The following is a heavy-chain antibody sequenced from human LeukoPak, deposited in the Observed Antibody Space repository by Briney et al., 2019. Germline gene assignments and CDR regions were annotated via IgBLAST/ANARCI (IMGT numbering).Heavy chain of an antibody. CDR1: GGTFSSYA. J-gene: IGHJ4*02. CDR2: IIPIFGTA. D-gene: IGHD2-15*01. Sequence: SVKVSCKASGGTFSSYAISWVRQAPGQGLEWMGGIIPIFGTANYAQKFQGRVTITADESTSTAYMELSSLRSEDTAVYYCARGHCSGGSCYSYYCGQGTLVTVSS. V-gene: IGHV1-69*13. CDR3: ARGHCSGGSCYSYY.